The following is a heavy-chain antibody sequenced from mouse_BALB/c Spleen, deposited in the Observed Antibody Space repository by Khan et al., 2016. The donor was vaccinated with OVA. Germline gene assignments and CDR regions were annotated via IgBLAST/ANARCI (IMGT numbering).Heavy chain of an antibody. CDR1: GFTFSSYA. V-gene: IGHV5-6-5*01. CDR3: ARGYSNFVNPYYAMDY. J-gene: IGHJ4*01. CDR2: ISSGGST. D-gene: IGHD2-5*01. Sequence: EVQLVESGGGLVKPGGSLKLSCAASGFTFSSYAMSWVRQTPEKRLEWVASISSGGSTYYPDSVKGRFTISRVNARNILYLQMSSLRSEDTAVYYCARGYSNFVNPYYAMDYWGQGTSVTVSS.